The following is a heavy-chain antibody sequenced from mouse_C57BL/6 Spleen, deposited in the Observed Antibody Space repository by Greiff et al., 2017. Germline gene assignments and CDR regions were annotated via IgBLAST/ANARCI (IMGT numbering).Heavy chain of an antibody. V-gene: IGHV5-4*01. Sequence: DVKLVESGGGLVKPGGSLKLSCAASGFTFSSYAMSWVRQTPEKRLEWVATISDGGSYTYYPDNVKGRFTISRDNAKNNLYLQMSHLKSEDTAMYYCARDRGYGSSHWYFDVWGTGTTVTVSS. D-gene: IGHD1-1*01. J-gene: IGHJ1*03. CDR1: GFTFSSYA. CDR3: ARDRGYGSSHWYFDV. CDR2: ISDGGSYT.